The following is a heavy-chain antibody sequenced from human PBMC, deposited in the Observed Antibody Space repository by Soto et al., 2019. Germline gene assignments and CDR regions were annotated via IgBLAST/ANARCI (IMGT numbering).Heavy chain of an antibody. CDR2: MNPNSGNT. V-gene: IGHV1-8*01. D-gene: IGHD3-16*02. CDR3: ASGDHDYMWGSYRSRLYYFDY. Sequence: HVQLVQSGAEVEKPGASVKVSCKASGYTFTSYDINWVRQATGQGLEWMGWMNPNSGNTGYAQKFQGRVNMTTNTTISTAYMELRSLRSEDTAVYYCASGDHDYMWGSYRSRLYYFDYWGQGTLVTVSS. CDR1: GYTFTSYD. J-gene: IGHJ4*02.